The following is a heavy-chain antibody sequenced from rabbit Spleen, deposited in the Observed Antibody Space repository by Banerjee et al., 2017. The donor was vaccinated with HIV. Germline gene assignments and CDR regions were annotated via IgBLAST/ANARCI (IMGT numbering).Heavy chain of an antibody. Sequence: QSLKESGGGLVQPGGSLKLSCKASGFDFSRYYMCWVRQAPGKGLEWIGYIDPIFGTTHYASWVNGRFTISSHNAQNTLYLQLNSLTVADTATYFCARDPYSYDDYGDYPFNLWGQGTLVTVS. CDR3: ARDPYSYDDYGDYPFNL. J-gene: IGHJ4*01. CDR2: IDPIFGTT. D-gene: IGHD2-1*01. CDR1: GFDFSRYY. V-gene: IGHV1S7*01.